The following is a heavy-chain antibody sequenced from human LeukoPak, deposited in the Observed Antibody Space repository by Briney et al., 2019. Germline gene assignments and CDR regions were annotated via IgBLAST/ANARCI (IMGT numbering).Heavy chain of an antibody. CDR2: INPSGGST. CDR3: ARVVSDISPRLGLDYFDY. D-gene: IGHD5-12*01. J-gene: IGHJ4*02. V-gene: IGHV1-46*01. Sequence: GASVNVSCKASGYTFTRHYMHWVRQAPGQGLEWMGIINPSGGSTIYAQKFQGRVTMTRDTSTSTVYMELRSLRSDDTAVYYCARVVSDISPRLGLDYFDYWGEGTLGTVSS. CDR1: GYTFTRHY.